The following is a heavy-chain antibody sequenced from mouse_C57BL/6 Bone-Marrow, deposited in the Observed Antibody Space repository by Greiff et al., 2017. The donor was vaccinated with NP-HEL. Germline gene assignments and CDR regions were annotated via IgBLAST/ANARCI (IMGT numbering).Heavy chain of an antibody. Sequence: VQLQQSGPELVKPGASVKIPCKASGYTFTDYNMDWVKQSHGKSLEWIGDINPNNGGTIYNQKFKGKDTLTVDKSFSTAYMELRSLTSEDTAVYYCARYYDYDGYYYAMDYWGQGTSVTVSS. CDR2: INPNNGGT. V-gene: IGHV1-18*01. CDR1: GYTFTDYN. CDR3: ARYYDYDGYYYAMDY. D-gene: IGHD2-4*01. J-gene: IGHJ4*01.